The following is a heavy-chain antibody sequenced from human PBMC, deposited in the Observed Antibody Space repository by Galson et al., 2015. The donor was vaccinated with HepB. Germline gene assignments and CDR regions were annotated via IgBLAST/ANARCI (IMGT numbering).Heavy chain of an antibody. Sequence: SLRLSCAASGFTFDDYDMHWVRQAPGKGLEWVSGISWNSGSTGYADFVKGRFTISRDNAKNSLYLQMNSLRAEDTAVYYCAKDVDYSGTEGNYYGMDVWGQGTTVTVFS. V-gene: IGHV3-9*01. CDR1: GFTFDDYD. J-gene: IGHJ6*02. D-gene: IGHD4-11*01. CDR2: ISWNSGST. CDR3: AKDVDYSGTEGNYYGMDV.